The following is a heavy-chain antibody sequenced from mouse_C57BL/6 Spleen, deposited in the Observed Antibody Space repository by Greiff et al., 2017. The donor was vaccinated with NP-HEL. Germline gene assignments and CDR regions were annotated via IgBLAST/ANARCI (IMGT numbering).Heavy chain of an antibody. CDR1: GFTFSDFY. J-gene: IGHJ4*01. CDR2: SRNKANDYTT. V-gene: IGHV7-1*01. Sequence: EVQLVESGGGLVQSGRSLRLSCATSGFTFSDFYMEWVRQAPGKGLEWIAASRNKANDYTTEYSASVKGRFIVSRDTSQSILYLQMNALRAEDTAIYYCARDGDYYGSSYDYAMDYWGQGTSVTVSS. CDR3: ARDGDYYGSSYDYAMDY. D-gene: IGHD1-1*01.